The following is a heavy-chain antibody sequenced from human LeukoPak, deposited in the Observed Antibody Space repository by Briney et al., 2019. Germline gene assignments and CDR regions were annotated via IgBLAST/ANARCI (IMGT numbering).Heavy chain of an antibody. D-gene: IGHD3-10*01. Sequence: LETLSLTSTVSGGSISSYYWSWIRQPPGKGLEWIGYIYYSGSTNYNPSLKSRVTISVDTSKNQFSLKLSSVTAADTAVYYCARTPMVRGPNTVLIFDYWGQGTLVTVSS. CDR3: ARTPMVRGPNTVLIFDY. V-gene: IGHV4-59*08. J-gene: IGHJ4*02. CDR2: IYYSGST. CDR1: GGSISSYY.